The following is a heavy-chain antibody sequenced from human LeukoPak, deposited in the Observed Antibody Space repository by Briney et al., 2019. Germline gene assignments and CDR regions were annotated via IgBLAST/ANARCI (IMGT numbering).Heavy chain of an antibody. Sequence: PGGSLRLSCAASGFTFSSYGMHWVRQAPGKGLEWVAVISYDGSNKYYADSVKGRFTISRDNSKNTLYLQMNSLRAEDTAVYYCARASSADYGDYADYWGQGTLVTVSS. CDR1: GFTFSSYG. CDR2: ISYDGSNK. D-gene: IGHD4-17*01. J-gene: IGHJ4*02. V-gene: IGHV3-30*03. CDR3: ARASSADYGDYADY.